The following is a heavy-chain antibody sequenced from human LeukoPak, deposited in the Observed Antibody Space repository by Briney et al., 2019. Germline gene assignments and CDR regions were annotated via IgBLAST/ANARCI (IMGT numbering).Heavy chain of an antibody. CDR1: GFTFSDYG. CDR3: ARASIAVPGPFDY. CDR2: VSGSGAYT. Sequence: PGGSLRLSCAASGFTFSDYGMSWVRQAPGKGLEWVSAVSGSGAYTYYADSVKGRFTISRDNAKSSLYLQMNNLRAEDTGVYYCARASIAVPGPFDYWGQGTLVTVSS. D-gene: IGHD6-19*01. J-gene: IGHJ4*02. V-gene: IGHV3-23*01.